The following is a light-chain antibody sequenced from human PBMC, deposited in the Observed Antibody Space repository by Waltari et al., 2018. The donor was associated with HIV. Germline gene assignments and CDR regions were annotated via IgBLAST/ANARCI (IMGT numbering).Light chain of an antibody. Sequence: DIQMTQSPSTLSASIGDRVTITCRARQSISSWLAWYQQKPGKAPKLLIYGASTLESGVPSRFSGSGSGTEFTLTISRLQPDDFATYYCQQYKSYWTFGQGTKVDIK. J-gene: IGKJ1*01. CDR3: QQYKSYWT. CDR2: GAS. CDR1: QSISSW. V-gene: IGKV1-5*03.